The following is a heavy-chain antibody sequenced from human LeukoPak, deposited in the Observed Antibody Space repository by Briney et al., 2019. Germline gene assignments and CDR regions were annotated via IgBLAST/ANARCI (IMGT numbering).Heavy chain of an antibody. J-gene: IGHJ1*01. V-gene: IGHV1-69*04. D-gene: IGHD6-13*01. CDR2: IIPILGIA. CDR3: AREVPGIAAAGTANFQH. CDR1: GGTFSSYA. Sequence: SVKVSCKASGGTFSSYAISWVRQAPGQGLEWMGRIIPILGIANYAQRFQGRVTITADKSTSTAYMELSSLRSEDTAVYYCAREVPGIAAAGTANFQHWGQGTLVTVSS.